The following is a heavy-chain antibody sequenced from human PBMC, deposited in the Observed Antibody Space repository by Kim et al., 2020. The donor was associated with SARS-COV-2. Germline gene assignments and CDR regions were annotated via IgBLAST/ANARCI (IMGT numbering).Heavy chain of an antibody. J-gene: IGHJ3*02. Sequence: GSVKGRFTISRENAKNSLYLQMNSLRAGDTAVYYCARASMVRGVYDAFDIWGQGTMVTVSS. D-gene: IGHD3-10*01. V-gene: IGHV3-13*01. CDR3: ARASMVRGVYDAFDI.